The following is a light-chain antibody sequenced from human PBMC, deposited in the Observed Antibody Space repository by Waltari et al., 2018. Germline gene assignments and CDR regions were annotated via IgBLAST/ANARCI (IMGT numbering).Light chain of an antibody. CDR2: EVS. CDR3: SSYTGSNSVI. CDR1: SSDIGGYNY. V-gene: IGLV2-14*01. J-gene: IGLJ2*01. Sequence: QSALTQPASVSGSPGQSITISCTGTSSDIGGYNYASWYQQHPGKAPKLIIYEVSNRPSGVSNRFSGSKSGNTASLTISGLQAEDEADYHCSSYTGSNSVIFGGGTKLTVL.